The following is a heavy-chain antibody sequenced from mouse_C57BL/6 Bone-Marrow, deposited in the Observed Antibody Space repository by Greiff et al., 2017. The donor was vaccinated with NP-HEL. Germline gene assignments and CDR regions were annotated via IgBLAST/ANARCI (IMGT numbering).Heavy chain of an antibody. J-gene: IGHJ1*03. D-gene: IGHD3-1*01. CDR1: GFTFSDYY. CDR3: ARDRGGSYWYFDV. CDR2: INYDGSST. V-gene: IGHV5-16*01. Sequence: EVKLMESEGGLVQPGSSMKLSCTASGFTFSDYYMAWVRQVPEKGLEWVANINYDGSSTYYLDSLKSRFIISRDNAKNILYLQMSSLKSEDTATYYCARDRGGSYWYFDVWGTGTTVTVSS.